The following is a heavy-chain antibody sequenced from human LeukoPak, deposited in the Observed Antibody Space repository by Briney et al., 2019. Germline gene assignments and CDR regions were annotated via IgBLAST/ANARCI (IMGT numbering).Heavy chain of an antibody. D-gene: IGHD4-17*01. CDR2: ITSSSTTI. Sequence: GGSLRLSCAASGFTFRRYSMNWVRHSPGKGLEWVSYITSSSTTIYYADSAKGRFTISRDNAKNLLYLQMNSLRAEDTAVYYCARNYGDFGRYYYMDVWGKGTTVTVSS. CDR3: ARNYGDFGRYYYMDV. J-gene: IGHJ6*03. CDR1: GFTFRRYS. V-gene: IGHV3-48*01.